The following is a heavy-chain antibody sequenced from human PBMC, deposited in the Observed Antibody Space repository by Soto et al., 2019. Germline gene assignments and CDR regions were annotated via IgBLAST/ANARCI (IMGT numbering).Heavy chain of an antibody. CDR3: ARGRIVASINDAFEI. CDR1: GYPFTSYG. J-gene: IGHJ3*02. D-gene: IGHD5-12*01. V-gene: IGHV1-18*01. CDR2: ISAYNGKR. Sequence: QGQLLQSGDEVKTPGASVRVSCTASGYPFTSYGISWVRQAPGQGLEWVAWISAYNGKRDTAQKFQGRVTMTLDTSTDTAHMALGDLTYADTAVYYCARGRIVASINDAFEIWGQGTKVTVSS.